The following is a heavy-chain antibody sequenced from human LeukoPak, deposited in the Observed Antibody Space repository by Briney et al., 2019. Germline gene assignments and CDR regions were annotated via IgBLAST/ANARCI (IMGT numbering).Heavy chain of an antibody. CDR3: ARGPGGGNGWYIEY. CDR2: IFHTGST. D-gene: IGHD6-19*01. CDR1: GGSISSSNW. J-gene: IGHJ4*02. V-gene: IGHV4-4*02. Sequence: SWTLSLTCAVSGGSISSSNWWSWVRQPPGKGLEWIGEIFHTGSTNFNPSLKSRVTISVDKSKNQFSLNLSSVTAADTAVYYCARGPGGGNGWYIEYWGQGTLVTVSS.